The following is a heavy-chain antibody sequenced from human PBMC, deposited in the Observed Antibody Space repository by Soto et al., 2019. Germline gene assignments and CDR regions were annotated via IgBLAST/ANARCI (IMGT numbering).Heavy chain of an antibody. D-gene: IGHD4-17*01. J-gene: IGHJ5*02. CDR3: AGDATVTTIWGGYNWFDP. CDR1: GFTFSDYY. V-gene: IGHV3-11*01. Sequence: QVQLVESGGGLVKPGGSLRLSCAASGFTFSDYYMSWIRQAPGKGLEWVSYISSSGSTIYYADSVKGRFTISRDNAKNSLYLQMNSLKAEDRAVYYCAGDATVTTIWGGYNWFDPWGQGTLVTVSS. CDR2: ISSSGSTI.